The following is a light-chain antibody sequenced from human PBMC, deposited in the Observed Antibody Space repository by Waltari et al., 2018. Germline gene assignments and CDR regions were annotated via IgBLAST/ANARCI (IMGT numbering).Light chain of an antibody. CDR2: KSS. CDR3: MQGSHWPRT. J-gene: IGKJ2*01. CDR1: QSLVHTDGTTY. Sequence: DVVMTQSPLSLPVTLGPPASISCRSSQSLVHTDGTTYLNWFQQRPGQPPRRLIYKSSRRESGVPDRFSGSGSGTDFTLKISRVEAEDVGVYYCMQGSHWPRTFGQGTKLEI. V-gene: IGKV2-30*02.